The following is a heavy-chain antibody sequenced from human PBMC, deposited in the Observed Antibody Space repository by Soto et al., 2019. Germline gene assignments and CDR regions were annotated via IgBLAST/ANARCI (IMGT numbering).Heavy chain of an antibody. CDR2: ISSSSSTK. V-gene: IGHV3-48*02. CDR1: GFTFSTYN. J-gene: IGHJ6*01. CDR3: ARELLWFGEFHRGMDV. D-gene: IGHD3-10*01. Sequence: EVQLVESGGGLVQPGGSLRLSCAASGFTFSTYNMNWVRQAPGKGLEWVSYISSSSSTKKNADSVKGRFTISRDNAKNSLYLQMNSLRDEDTAVYYCARELLWFGEFHRGMDVW.